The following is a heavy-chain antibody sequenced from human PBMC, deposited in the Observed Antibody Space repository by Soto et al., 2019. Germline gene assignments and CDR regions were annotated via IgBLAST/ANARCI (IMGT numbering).Heavy chain of an antibody. CDR2: IYYSGST. CDR1: GGSISSYY. Sequence: PSETLSLTCTVSGGSISSYYWSWIRQPPGKGLEWIGYIYYSGSTNYNPSLKSRVTISVDTSKNQFSLKLSSVTAADTAVYYCAREGVSSSWYKYYGMDVWGQGTTVTVSS. J-gene: IGHJ6*02. D-gene: IGHD6-13*01. V-gene: IGHV4-59*01. CDR3: AREGVSSSWYKYYGMDV.